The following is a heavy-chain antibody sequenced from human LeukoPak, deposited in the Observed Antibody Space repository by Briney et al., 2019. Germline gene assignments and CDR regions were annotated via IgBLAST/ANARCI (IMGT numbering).Heavy chain of an antibody. CDR1: GFTFSSYA. CDR3: ARGRYCSSTSCYNWFDP. D-gene: IGHD2-2*01. J-gene: IGHJ5*02. Sequence: GGSLRLSCAASGFTFSSYAMHWVRQAPGKGLEWVAVISYDGSNKYYADSVKGRFTISRDNSKNTLYLQMNSLRAEDTAVYYCARGRYCSSTSCYNWFDPWGQGTLVTVSS. V-gene: IGHV3-30-3*01. CDR2: ISYDGSNK.